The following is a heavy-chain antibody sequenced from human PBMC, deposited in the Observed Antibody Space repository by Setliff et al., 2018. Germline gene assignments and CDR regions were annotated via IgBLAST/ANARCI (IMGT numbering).Heavy chain of an antibody. CDR1: EFTFSNYA. J-gene: IGHJ3*01. CDR2: ISGSGART. D-gene: IGHD2-15*01. Sequence: GGSLRLSCAASEFTFSNYAMNWVRQAPGKGLEWVSTISGSGARTYYADSVKGRFTISRDNSKNTLYLQMNSLRPEDTAVYYCARTCSGSGCYAGLESWGQGTMVTVSS. CDR3: ARTCSGSGCYAGLES. V-gene: IGHV3-23*01.